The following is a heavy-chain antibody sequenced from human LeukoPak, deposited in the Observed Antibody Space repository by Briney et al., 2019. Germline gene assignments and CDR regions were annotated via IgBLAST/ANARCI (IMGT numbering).Heavy chain of an antibody. Sequence: GGSLRLSCAAAGFTFSSYSMNWVRQAPGKGLEWVSYISSSSSTIYYADSVKGRFTISRDNAKNSLYLQMNSLRAEDTAVYYCARDHPDYDFWSGYSDYGMDVWGQGTTVTVSS. CDR1: GFTFSSYS. V-gene: IGHV3-48*01. J-gene: IGHJ6*02. CDR3: ARDHPDYDFWSGYSDYGMDV. CDR2: ISSSSSTI. D-gene: IGHD3-3*01.